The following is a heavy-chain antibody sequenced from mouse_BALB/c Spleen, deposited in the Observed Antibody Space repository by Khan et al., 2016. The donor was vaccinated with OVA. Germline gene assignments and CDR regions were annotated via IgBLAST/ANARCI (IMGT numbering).Heavy chain of an antibody. J-gene: IGHJ2*01. V-gene: IGHV9-3-1*01. CDR2: INTYTGEP. Sequence: QIQLVQSGPDLKKPGETVKISCKASGYTFTDYVMNWVKQAPGKGLKWMGWINTYTGEPTYADDFKGRFAFSLETSVSTAYLQINSLKNEDTATXFCARFHGGYWGQGTTLTVSS. CDR3: ARFHGGY. CDR1: GYTFTDYV.